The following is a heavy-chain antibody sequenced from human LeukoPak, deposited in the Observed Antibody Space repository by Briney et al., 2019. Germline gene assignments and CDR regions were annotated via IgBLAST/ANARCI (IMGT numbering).Heavy chain of an antibody. D-gene: IGHD2-8*01. V-gene: IGHV3-23*01. CDR2: ICGSGGGT. Sequence: GSLRLSCAASGFIFSSYAMSWIRQAPGKGLEWVSTICGSGGGTYYADSVKGRFTISRDNSKNTVYLQMNSLRAEDTAVYYCAKATSIGRYCTNGVCTPFDYWGQGTLVTVSS. CDR1: GFIFSSYA. J-gene: IGHJ4*02. CDR3: AKATSIGRYCTNGVCTPFDY.